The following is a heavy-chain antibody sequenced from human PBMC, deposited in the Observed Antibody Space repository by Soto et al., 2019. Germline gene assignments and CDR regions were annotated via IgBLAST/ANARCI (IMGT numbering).Heavy chain of an antibody. CDR3: ARVPPADFWSGYYRGNDLYYDYYGMDV. J-gene: IGHJ6*02. Sequence: PGGSLRLSCAASGFTFSSCDMHWVRQATGKGLEWVSAIGTAGDTYYPGSVKGRFTISRENAKNSLYLQMNSLRAEDTAVYYCARVPPADFWSGYYRGNDLYYDYYGMDVWGQGTTVTVSS. CDR2: IGTAGDT. CDR1: GFTFSSCD. V-gene: IGHV3-13*01. D-gene: IGHD3-3*01.